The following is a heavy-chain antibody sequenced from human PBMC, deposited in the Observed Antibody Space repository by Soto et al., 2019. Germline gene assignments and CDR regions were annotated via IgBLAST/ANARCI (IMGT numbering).Heavy chain of an antibody. J-gene: IGHJ5*02. Sequence: GGSLRLSCAASGFTFSDYYMSWIRQAPGKGLEWVSYISSSSSYTNYADSVKGRFTISRDNAKNSLYLQMNSLRAEDTAVYYCARAGVVVPAANWFDHWGQGTLVTVSS. V-gene: IGHV3-11*06. CDR2: ISSSSSYT. CDR3: ARAGVVVPAANWFDH. CDR1: GFTFSDYY. D-gene: IGHD2-2*01.